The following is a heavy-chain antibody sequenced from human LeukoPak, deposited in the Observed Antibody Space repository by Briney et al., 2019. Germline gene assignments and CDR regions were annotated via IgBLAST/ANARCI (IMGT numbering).Heavy chain of an antibody. CDR2: NDYSGST. CDR1: GGPISTHY. V-gene: IGHV4-59*11. D-gene: IGHD3-10*01. Sequence: SSETLSLTCIVSGGPISTHYWSWSRQPPGKGLEWIGYNDYSGSTNYNPSLKSRVTISVDTSKNQFSLKLNSVTAADTAVYYCARGATLRGTYYMDVWGKATTVTVSS. CDR3: ARGATLRGTYYMDV. J-gene: IGHJ6*03.